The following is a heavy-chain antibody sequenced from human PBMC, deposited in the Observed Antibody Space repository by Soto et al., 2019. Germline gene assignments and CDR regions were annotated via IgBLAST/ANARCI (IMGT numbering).Heavy chain of an antibody. CDR1: GGTFSSYT. D-gene: IGHD3-3*01. CDR2: IIPILGIA. J-gene: IGHJ6*03. V-gene: IGHV1-69*02. CDR3: AITYYDFWRQPQVYYMDV. Sequence: ASVKVSCKASGGTFSSYTISWVRQAPGQGLEWMGRIIPILGIANYAQKFQGRVTITADKSTSTAYMELSSLRSEDTAVYYCAITYYDFWRQPQVYYMDVWGKGTTVTVSS.